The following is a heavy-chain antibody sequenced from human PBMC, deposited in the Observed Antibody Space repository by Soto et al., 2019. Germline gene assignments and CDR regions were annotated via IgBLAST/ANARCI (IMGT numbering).Heavy chain of an antibody. Sequence: ASVKVSCKASGYTFTGYYMHWVRQAPGQGLEWMGWINPNSGGTNYAQKFQGRVTMARDTSISTAYMELSRLRSDDTAVYYCARRLVAVNWFDPWGQGTLVTVSS. J-gene: IGHJ5*02. CDR2: INPNSGGT. CDR3: ARRLVAVNWFDP. D-gene: IGHD6-19*01. V-gene: IGHV1-2*02. CDR1: GYTFTGYY.